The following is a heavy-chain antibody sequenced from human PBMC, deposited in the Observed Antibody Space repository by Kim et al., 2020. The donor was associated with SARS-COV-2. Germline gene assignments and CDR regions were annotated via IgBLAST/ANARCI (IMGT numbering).Heavy chain of an antibody. Sequence: SVKVSCKASGGTFSSYAISWVRQAPGQGREWVGGHIPIFDTAHYAQKFQGRVTITADESTGTAYMALSSLRSEDTAVYYCARDTTYSSGWQFDYWGQGTLVTVSS. V-gene: IGHV1-69*13. CDR1: GGTFSSYA. CDR3: ARDTTYSSGWQFDY. CDR2: HIPIFDTA. D-gene: IGHD6-19*01. J-gene: IGHJ4*02.